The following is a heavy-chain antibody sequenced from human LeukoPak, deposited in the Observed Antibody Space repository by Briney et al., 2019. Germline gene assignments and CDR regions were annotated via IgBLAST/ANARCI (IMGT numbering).Heavy chain of an antibody. J-gene: IGHJ4*02. Sequence: PGGSLRLSCAASGFTFSSYRMNWVRQAPGKGLEWVSSISSSSSYIYYADSVKGRFTISRDNAKNSLYLQMNSLRAEDTAVYYCVRDRDWGFDYWGQGTLVTVSS. CDR1: GFTFSSYR. D-gene: IGHD3/OR15-3a*01. CDR3: VRDRDWGFDY. V-gene: IGHV3-21*01. CDR2: ISSSSSYI.